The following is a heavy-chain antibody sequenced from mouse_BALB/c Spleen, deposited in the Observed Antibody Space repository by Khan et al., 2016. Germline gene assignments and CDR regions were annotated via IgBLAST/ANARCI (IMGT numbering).Heavy chain of an antibody. Sequence: VQLQQSGPELMKPGASVKISCKHWVKQSHGKSLEWIGYIDPFNGGTRYNKKFKGKATLTVDKSSSTAYMHLSSLTSEDSAVYYCASSTQSFYAMDYWGQGTSVTVSS. CDR3: ASSTQSFYAMDY. CDR2: IDPFNGGT. J-gene: IGHJ4*01. D-gene: IGHD1-1*01. V-gene: IGHV1S135*01.